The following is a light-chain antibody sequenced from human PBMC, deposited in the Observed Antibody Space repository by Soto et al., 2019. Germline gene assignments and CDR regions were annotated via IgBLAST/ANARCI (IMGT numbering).Light chain of an antibody. Sequence: QSALTQPASMSWSPGQSITISCTGTSSDIGRYNCVSWYQHHPGKAPKLIIYEATKRPSGVSYRFSGSKSGNTASLTISGLQAEDEADYYCTSYTITSPYVFGTGTKLTVL. CDR3: TSYTITSPYV. J-gene: IGLJ1*01. V-gene: IGLV2-14*01. CDR2: EAT. CDR1: SSDIGRYNC.